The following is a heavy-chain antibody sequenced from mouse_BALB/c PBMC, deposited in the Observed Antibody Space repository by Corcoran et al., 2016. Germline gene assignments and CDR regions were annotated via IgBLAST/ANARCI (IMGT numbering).Heavy chain of an antibody. D-gene: IGHD4-1*01. CDR2: INTYTGEP. Sequence: QIQLVQSGPELKKPGETVKISCKASGYTFTNYGMNWVKQAPGKGFKWMGWINTYTGEPTYAEDFKGRFAFSLETSASTAYLQINNLKTEDTATDLVARDHWDYYAMDYWGQGTSVTVSS. J-gene: IGHJ4*01. CDR3: ARDHWDYYAMDY. V-gene: IGHV9-3-1*01. CDR1: GYTFTNYG.